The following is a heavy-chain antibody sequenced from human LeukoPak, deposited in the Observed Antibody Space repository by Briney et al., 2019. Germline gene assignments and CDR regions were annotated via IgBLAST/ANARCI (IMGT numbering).Heavy chain of an antibody. V-gene: IGHV3-30-3*01. CDR2: ISYDGSNK. CDR1: GFTFSSYD. Sequence: GGSPRLSCAASGFTFSSYDMHGVRQAPGKGLEGVAVISYDGSNKYYADSVKGRFTISRDNAKNSLYLQMNSLRAEDTALYYCAKDYSYYYDSSGYNWGQGTLVTVSS. J-gene: IGHJ4*02. CDR3: AKDYSYYYDSSGYN. D-gene: IGHD3-22*01.